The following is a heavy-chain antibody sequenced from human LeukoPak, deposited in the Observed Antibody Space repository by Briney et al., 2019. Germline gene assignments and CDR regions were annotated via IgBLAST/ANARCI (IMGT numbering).Heavy chain of an antibody. CDR1: GYTFTSYY. J-gene: IGHJ4*02. D-gene: IGHD6-13*01. Sequence: ASVKVSCKSSGYTFTSYYMHWVRQAPGQGLEWMGIINPSGGSTRYAQKFQGRVTMTRDTSTSTVYMELSDLRSGDTAMYYCARGPATGTSWPFDYWGQGTLVTVSS. CDR2: INPSGGST. CDR3: ARGPATGTSWPFDY. V-gene: IGHV1-46*01.